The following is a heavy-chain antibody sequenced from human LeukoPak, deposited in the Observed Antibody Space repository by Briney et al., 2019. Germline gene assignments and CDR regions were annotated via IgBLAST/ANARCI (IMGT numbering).Heavy chain of an antibody. CDR3: ARGKVVVAATLKWFDP. CDR2: INHSGST. Sequence: SETLSLTCAVYGGSFSGYYWSWMRQPPGKGREWIGEINHSGSTNYNPSLKSRVTISVDTSKNQFSLKLSSVTAADTAVYYCARGKVVVAATLKWFDPWGQGTLVTVSS. J-gene: IGHJ5*02. V-gene: IGHV4-34*01. D-gene: IGHD2-15*01. CDR1: GGSFSGYY.